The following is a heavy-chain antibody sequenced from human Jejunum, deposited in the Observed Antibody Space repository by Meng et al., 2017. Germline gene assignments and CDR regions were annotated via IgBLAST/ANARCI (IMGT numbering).Heavy chain of an antibody. CDR2: IYHTGST. Sequence: QGPGHGSGRPSGTLSLTCAVPGGSISDSNWWSWVRQPPGKGLEWIGEIYHTGSTNYNPSLKSRVTMSLDKSKNQFFLDLTSVTAADTAVYYCARDLLGPAIAASGYFDPWGQGTLVTVSS. CDR1: GGSISDSNW. D-gene: IGHD5-12*01. CDR3: ARDLLGPAIAASGYFDP. J-gene: IGHJ5*02. V-gene: IGHV4-4*02.